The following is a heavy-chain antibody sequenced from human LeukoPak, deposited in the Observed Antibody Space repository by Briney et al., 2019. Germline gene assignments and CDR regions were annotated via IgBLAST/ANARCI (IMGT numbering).Heavy chain of an antibody. J-gene: IGHJ5*02. CDR2: ISESGNEK. CDR1: GLTFSSYE. CDR3: AREPLIGGWFDP. D-gene: IGHD3-22*01. V-gene: IGHV3-48*03. Sequence: PGGSLRLSCAASGLTFSSYEMNWVRQAPGKGLEWVSYISESGNEKQYADSVKGRFTISRDNTKNSVYLEMNSLRGEDTAIYSCAREPLIGGWFDPWGQGTLVTISS.